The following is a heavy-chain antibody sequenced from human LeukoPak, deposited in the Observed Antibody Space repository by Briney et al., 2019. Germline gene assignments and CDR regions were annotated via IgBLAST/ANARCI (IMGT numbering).Heavy chain of an antibody. CDR3: AVRFGSYFHFDY. CDR2: ISAYNGNT. J-gene: IGHJ4*02. V-gene: IGHV1-18*01. CDR1: GYTFTSYG. D-gene: IGHD1-26*01. Sequence: ASVKVSCKASGYTFTSYGISWVRQAPGQGLEWMGWISAYNGNTSYAQKLQGRVTMTTDTSTSTAYMELRSLRSDDTAVYYCAVRFGSYFHFDYWGQGTLVTVSS.